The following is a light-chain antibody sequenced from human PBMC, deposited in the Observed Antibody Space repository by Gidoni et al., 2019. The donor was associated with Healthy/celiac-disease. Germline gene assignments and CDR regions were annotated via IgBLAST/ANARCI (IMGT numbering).Light chain of an antibody. CDR3: QQYYSYPHX. Sequence: AIRMAQSPSSFSASTGDRVTITCRASQGISSYLAWYQQKPGKAPKLLIYAASTLQSGVPSRFSGSGSGTDFTLTISCLQSEDFATYYCQQYYSYPHXFXQGTKLEIK. CDR1: QGISSY. V-gene: IGKV1-8*01. CDR2: AAS. J-gene: IGKJ2*01.